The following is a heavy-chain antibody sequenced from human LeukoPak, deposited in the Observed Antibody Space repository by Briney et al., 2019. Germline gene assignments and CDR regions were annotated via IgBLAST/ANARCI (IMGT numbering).Heavy chain of an antibody. Sequence: GGSLRLSCTTSGLTFTSHGFHWLRQVVGKRLEWVAFVRNDGSDTYHANSVNGRFSISRDDSKNTLYLQMNSLRPEDTAIYYCARDRGKDYFDSWGQGTQVTVSS. J-gene: IGHJ4*02. V-gene: IGHV3-30*02. CDR1: GLTFTSHG. CDR3: ARDRGKDYFDS. D-gene: IGHD4-23*01. CDR2: VRNDGSDT.